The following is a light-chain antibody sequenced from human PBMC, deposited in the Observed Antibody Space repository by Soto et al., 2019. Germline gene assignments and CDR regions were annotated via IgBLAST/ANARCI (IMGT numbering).Light chain of an antibody. CDR3: QQYGSSPWT. J-gene: IGKJ1*01. Sequence: EIVLTQSPGTLSLSPGERAALSCRASQSVNNDYLAWYHQKPGRAPRLVIYGASKRATGIPDRFSGSGSGEDFPLTISRLEHEDFAVYYCQQYGSSPWTFGQGTNVEIK. CDR1: QSVNNDY. V-gene: IGKV3-20*01. CDR2: GAS.